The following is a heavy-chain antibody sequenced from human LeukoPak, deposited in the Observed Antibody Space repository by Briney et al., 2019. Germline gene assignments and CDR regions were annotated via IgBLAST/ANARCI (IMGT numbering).Heavy chain of an antibody. CDR3: ARETFYAFDF. Sequence: GGSLRLSCAASGFTFSSYAMSWVGQAPGKGLEWVSSISGTGDSADYADSVEGRFTLSRDNAKNSLYLQMNSLRAEDTAVYYCARETFYAFDFWGQGAMVIVSS. CDR2: ISGTGDSA. J-gene: IGHJ3*01. D-gene: IGHD3-16*01. V-gene: IGHV3-23*01. CDR1: GFTFSSYA.